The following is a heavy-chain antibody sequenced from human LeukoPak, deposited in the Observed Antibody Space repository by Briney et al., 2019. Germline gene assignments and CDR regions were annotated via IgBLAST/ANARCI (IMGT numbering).Heavy chain of an antibody. CDR2: IYYGETT. CDR3: VRHYVLHIVGPSY. CDR1: GASISSSNFY. V-gene: IGHV4-39*01. D-gene: IGHD1-26*01. Sequence: SETLSLTCTVSGASISSSNFYWDWIRQSPGKGLEWIGNIYYGETTSYNPSFKSRVTISVYSSNNQFSLKVNSVTAADTAMYFCVRHYVLHIVGPSYWGQGILVTVSS. J-gene: IGHJ4*02.